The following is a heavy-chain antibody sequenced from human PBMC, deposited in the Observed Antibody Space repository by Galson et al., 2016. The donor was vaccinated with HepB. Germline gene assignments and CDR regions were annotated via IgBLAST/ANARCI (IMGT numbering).Heavy chain of an antibody. CDR3: AGSSKERLRTLDYYYAMDV. CDR2: IIPMFGAP. J-gene: IGHJ6*02. D-gene: IGHD2/OR15-2a*01. Sequence: SVKVSCKASGGTFSNYVLSWVRQAPGQGLEWMGGIIPMFGAPRFAQNFQGRVTISVDESTSTAHMELSSLKSEDTAVYYCAGSSKERLRTLDYYYAMDVWGQGTTVTVSS. V-gene: IGHV1-69*13. CDR1: GGTFSNYV.